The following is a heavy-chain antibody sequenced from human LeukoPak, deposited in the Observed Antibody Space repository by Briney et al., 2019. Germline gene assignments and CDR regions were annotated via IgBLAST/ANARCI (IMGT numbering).Heavy chain of an antibody. V-gene: IGHV3-49*04. D-gene: IGHD3-9*01. CDR2: FTSKAYGRTT. CDR1: GFTVGDYG. J-gene: IGHJ6*03. Sequence: GGSLRLSCTASGFTVGDYGVTWVSQAPGKGLEWVVFFTSKAYGRTTEYAASVKCRFTISRDDSKNTAYLQIHRLKPEDTAVYYCTRTSDILTGYTPREAYYYYYHMDVWGKGTTVTISS. CDR3: TRTSDILTGYTPREAYYYYYHMDV.